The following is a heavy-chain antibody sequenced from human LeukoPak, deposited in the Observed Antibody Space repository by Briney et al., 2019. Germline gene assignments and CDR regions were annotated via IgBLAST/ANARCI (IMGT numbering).Heavy chain of an antibody. J-gene: IGHJ4*02. Sequence: GRSLRLSCAASGFTFSSYAMHWVRQAPGKGLEWVAVISYDGSNKYYADSAKGRSTISRDNSRDTLYLQMNSLRPEDTAIYYCASGRPYYYFDFWGQGTLVTVSS. CDR1: GFTFSSYA. CDR3: ASGRPYYYFDF. CDR2: ISYDGSNK. D-gene: IGHD6-6*01. V-gene: IGHV3-30*04.